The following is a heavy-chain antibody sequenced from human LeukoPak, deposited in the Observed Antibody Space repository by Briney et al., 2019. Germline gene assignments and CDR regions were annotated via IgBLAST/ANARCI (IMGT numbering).Heavy chain of an antibody. J-gene: IGHJ6*04. D-gene: IGHD6-19*01. V-gene: IGHV3-30*04. CDR1: GFTFSSYA. CDR3: ARGRRVLAVAGTEGVYYYYGMDV. Sequence: PGGSLRLSCAASGFTFSSYAMHWGRQAPGKGLEWVAVISYDGSNKYYADSVKGRLTISRDNSKNTLYLQMNSLRAEDTAVYYCARGRRVLAVAGTEGVYYYYGMDVWGKGTTVTVSS. CDR2: ISYDGSNK.